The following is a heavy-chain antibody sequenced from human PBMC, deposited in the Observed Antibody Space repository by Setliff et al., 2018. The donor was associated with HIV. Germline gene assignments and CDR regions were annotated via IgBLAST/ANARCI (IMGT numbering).Heavy chain of an antibody. V-gene: IGHV1-18*01. J-gene: IGHJ6*02. CDR2: ISAYNGNT. Sequence: ASVKVSCKASGYTFTSYGISWVRQAPGQGLEWMGWISAYNGNTNYAQKLQGRVTMTTDTSTSTAYMELRSLRSDDTAVYYCARRPGSRITIFGVVLIPFYYYGMDVWGQGTTVTVSS. CDR1: GYTFTSYG. CDR3: ARRPGSRITIFGVVLIPFYYYGMDV. D-gene: IGHD3-3*01.